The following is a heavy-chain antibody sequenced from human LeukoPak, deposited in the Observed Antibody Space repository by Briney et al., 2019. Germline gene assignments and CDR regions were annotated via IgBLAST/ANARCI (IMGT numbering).Heavy chain of an antibody. J-gene: IGHJ4*02. CDR2: SNPNSGGT. CDR1: GYTFTGYY. CDR3: ARGNDILTGHYRLYFDY. V-gene: IGHV1-2*02. Sequence: GASVKVSCKASGYTFTGYYMHWVRQAPGQGLEWMGWSNPNSGGTNYAQKFQGRVTMTRDTSISTAYMELSRLRSDDTAVYYCARGNDILTGHYRLYFDYWGQGTLVTVSS. D-gene: IGHD3-9*01.